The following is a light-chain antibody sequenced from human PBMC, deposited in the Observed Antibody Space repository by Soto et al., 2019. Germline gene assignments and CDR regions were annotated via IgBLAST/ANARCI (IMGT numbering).Light chain of an antibody. CDR2: DAS. Sequence: EIVMTQSPGTLSLSPGERATLSCRASQTVRNNYLAWYQQKPGQAPRLLIYDASSRATGIPDRFSGSGSGTEFTLTISSLQSEDFGVYYCQQYNNWPAITFGQGTRLEIK. J-gene: IGKJ5*01. V-gene: IGKV3D-15*01. CDR1: QTVRNN. CDR3: QQYNNWPAIT.